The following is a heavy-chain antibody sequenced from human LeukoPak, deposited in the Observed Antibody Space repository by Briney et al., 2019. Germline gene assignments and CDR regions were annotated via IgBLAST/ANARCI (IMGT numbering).Heavy chain of an antibody. CDR2: INHSGST. D-gene: IGHD4-23*01. CDR3: ARGQTTVVTPYFDY. V-gene: IGHV4-34*01. CDR1: GGSFSGYY. J-gene: IGHJ4*02. Sequence: SETLSLTCAVYGGSFSGYYRSWIRQPPGKGLEWIGEINHSGSTNYNPSLKSRVTISVDTSKNQFSLKLSSVTAADTAVYYCARGQTTVVTPYFDYWGQGTLVTVSS.